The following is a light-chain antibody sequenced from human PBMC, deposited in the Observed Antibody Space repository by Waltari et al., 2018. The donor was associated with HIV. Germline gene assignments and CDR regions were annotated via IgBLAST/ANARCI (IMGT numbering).Light chain of an antibody. V-gene: IGKV3-15*01. Sequence: EIVMTPSPATPSVSPGEGATLPCRASQSIANNLAWYQQKPGQPPRLLIYGASTRATGIPARFSGSGSGTEFTLTISSLQSGDFAVYYCQQYHNWPPWTFGQGTKVEI. CDR2: GAS. CDR1: QSIANN. CDR3: QQYHNWPPWT. J-gene: IGKJ1*01.